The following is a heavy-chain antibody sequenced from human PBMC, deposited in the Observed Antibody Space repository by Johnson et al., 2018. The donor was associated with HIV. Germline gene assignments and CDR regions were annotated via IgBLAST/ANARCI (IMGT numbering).Heavy chain of an antibody. D-gene: IGHD5-24*01. CDR2: IRYDGSNK. V-gene: IGHV3-30*02. Sequence: QVQLVESGGGVVQPGRSLRLSCASSAFTFSSYGMHWVRQAPGKGLEWVAFIRYDGSNKYDEDSVKCRFTVSRDNSKNTLYLQMNGLGPEDTAVYYCAKDGRDDLRAFDIWGQGTTVTVSS. CDR3: AKDGRDDLRAFDI. J-gene: IGHJ3*02. CDR1: AFTFSSYG.